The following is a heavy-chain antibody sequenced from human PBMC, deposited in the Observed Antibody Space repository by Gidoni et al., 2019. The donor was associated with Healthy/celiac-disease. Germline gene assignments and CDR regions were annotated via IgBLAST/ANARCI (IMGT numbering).Heavy chain of an antibody. CDR3: ARPLGGGIVELDY. Sequence: EVQLVESGGGLVQPGGSLRPPCAASGFTFSSYSMNWVRQAQGKGLGWVSYISSSSSTIYYADSVKGRFTISRDNAKNSLYLQMNSLRDEDTAVYYCARPLGGGIVELDYWGQGTLVTVSS. V-gene: IGHV3-48*02. CDR2: ISSSSSTI. D-gene: IGHD2-21*01. J-gene: IGHJ4*02. CDR1: GFTFSSYS.